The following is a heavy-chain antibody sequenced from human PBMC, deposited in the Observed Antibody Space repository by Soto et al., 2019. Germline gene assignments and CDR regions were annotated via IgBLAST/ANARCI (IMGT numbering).Heavy chain of an antibody. Sequence: QVQLQESGPGLVKPSGTLSLTCAVSGGSISSSNWWSWVRQPPGKGLEWIGEIYHSGSTNYNPSLKSRVTISVDKSKNQFSLKLSSVTAADTAVYYCARGGSTYYDYVWGSLAAGYFDDWGQGTLVTVSS. V-gene: IGHV4-4*02. CDR1: GGSISSSNW. D-gene: IGHD3-16*01. CDR3: ARGGSTYYDYVWGSLAAGYFDD. J-gene: IGHJ4*02. CDR2: IYHSGST.